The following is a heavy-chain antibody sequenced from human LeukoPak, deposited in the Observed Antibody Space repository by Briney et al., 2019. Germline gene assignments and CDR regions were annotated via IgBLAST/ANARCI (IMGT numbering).Heavy chain of an antibody. J-gene: IGHJ4*02. V-gene: IGHV1-46*01. D-gene: IGHD3-10*01. CDR2: INPSGGST. CDR1: GYTFTSYY. CDR3: ARNGGLGSGSYYMSYFDY. Sequence: GASVKVSCKASGYTFTSYYMYWVRQAPGQGLEWMGIINPSGGSTTYAQKFQGRVTMTRDTSTSTVYMELSSLRSEDTAVYYCARNGGLGSGSYYMSYFDYWGQGTLVTVSS.